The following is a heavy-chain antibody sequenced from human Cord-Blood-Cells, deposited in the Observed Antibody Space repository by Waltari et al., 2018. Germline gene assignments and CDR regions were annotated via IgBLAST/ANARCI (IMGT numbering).Heavy chain of an antibody. J-gene: IGHJ4*02. CDR1: GFTVSSNY. V-gene: IGHV3-53*01. Sequence: EVQLVESGGGLIQPGGSLRLSCAASGFTVSSNYMTWVRQAPGKGLESVSVIYSGGSTYYADSVKGRFTISRDKSKDTLYRQMNSLRAEATAVYYCAGVPPDYGGNSYYFDYWGQGTLVTVSS. CDR3: AGVPPDYGGNSYYFDY. CDR2: IYSGGST. D-gene: IGHD4-17*01.